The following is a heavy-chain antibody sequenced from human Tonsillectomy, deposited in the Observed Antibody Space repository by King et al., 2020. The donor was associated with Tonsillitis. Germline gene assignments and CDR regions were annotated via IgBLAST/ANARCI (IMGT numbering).Heavy chain of an antibody. CDR3: ARGDDWYYYYYGMDV. V-gene: IGHV3-48*01. CDR2: ISSSSSTI. J-gene: IGHJ6*02. D-gene: IGHD3-9*01. Sequence: QLVQSGGGLVQPGGSLRLSCAASGFTFISYSMNWVRQAPGKGLEWVSYISSSSSTIYYADSVKGRFTISRDNAKNSLYLQMNSLRAEDTAVYYCARGDDWYYYYYGMDVWGQGTTVTVSS. CDR1: GFTFISYS.